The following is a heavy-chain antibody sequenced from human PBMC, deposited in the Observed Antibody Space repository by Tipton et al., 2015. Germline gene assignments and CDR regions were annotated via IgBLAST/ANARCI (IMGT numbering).Heavy chain of an antibody. CDR1: GDSFSSSNW. CDR2: IYHTGST. J-gene: IGHJ4*02. D-gene: IGHD3-16*02. Sequence: GSLRLSCAVSGDSFSSSNWWSWVRQPPGKGLEWIGEIYHTGSTNFQPSLRSRVTMSVDKSKNQFSLNLRSVTAADTAVYYCARASFAIWGSYRTYFDHWGQGILITVSS. V-gene: IGHV4-4*02. CDR3: ARASFAIWGSYRTYFDH.